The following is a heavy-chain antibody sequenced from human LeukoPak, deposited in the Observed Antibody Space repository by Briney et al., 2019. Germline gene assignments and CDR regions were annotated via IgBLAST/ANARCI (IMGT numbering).Heavy chain of an antibody. Sequence: PGGSLRLSCAASGFTVSSNYMSWVRQAPGKGLEWVSVIYSGGSTYYADSVKGRFTISRDNSKNTLYLQMNSLRAEDTAVYYCARDSDYYGSGSYYSYWGQGTLVTVSS. V-gene: IGHV3-53*01. J-gene: IGHJ4*02. CDR2: IYSGGST. CDR3: ARDSDYYGSGSYYSY. D-gene: IGHD3-10*01. CDR1: GFTVSSNY.